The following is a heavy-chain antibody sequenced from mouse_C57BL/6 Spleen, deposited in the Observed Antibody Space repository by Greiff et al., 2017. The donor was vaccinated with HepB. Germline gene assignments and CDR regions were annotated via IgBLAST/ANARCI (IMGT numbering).Heavy chain of an antibody. CDR1: GYAFSSYW. D-gene: IGHD1-1*01. J-gene: IGHJ4*01. CDR3: APFYYGSSEGSMDY. CDR2: IYPGDGDT. V-gene: IGHV1-80*01. Sequence: QVQLKESGAELVKPGASVKISCKASGYAFSSYWMNWVKQRPGKGLEWIGQIYPGDGDTNYNGKFKGKATLTADKSSSTAYMQLSSLTSEDSAVYFCAPFYYGSSEGSMDYWGQGTSVTVSS.